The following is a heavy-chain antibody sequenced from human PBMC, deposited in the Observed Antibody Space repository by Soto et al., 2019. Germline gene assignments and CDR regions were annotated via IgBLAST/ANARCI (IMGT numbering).Heavy chain of an antibody. CDR3: ARDGPPEDYVWGSYRYTIDY. V-gene: IGHV3-48*02. Sequence: VQLVESGGGLVQPGGSLRLSCAASGFTFSSYSMNWVRQAPGKGLEWVSYISSSSSTIYYADSVKGRFTISRDNAKNSLYLQMNSLRDEDTAVYYCARDGPPEDYVWGSYRYTIDYWGQGTLVTVSS. D-gene: IGHD3-16*02. CDR2: ISSSSSTI. J-gene: IGHJ4*02. CDR1: GFTFSSYS.